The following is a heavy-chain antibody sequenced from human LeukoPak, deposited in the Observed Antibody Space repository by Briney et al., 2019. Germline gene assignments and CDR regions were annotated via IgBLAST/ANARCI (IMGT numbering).Heavy chain of an antibody. CDR2: INHSGST. D-gene: IGHD3-10*01. V-gene: IGHV4-34*01. Sequence: SDTLSLTCAVYGGSFSGYYWSWIRQPPGKGLEWIGEINHSGSTNYNPSLKSRVTISVDTSKNQFSLKLSSVTAADTAVYYCARGNGGSGRIYYYGMDVWGKGTTVTVSS. CDR1: GGSFSGYY. CDR3: ARGNGGSGRIYYYGMDV. J-gene: IGHJ6*04.